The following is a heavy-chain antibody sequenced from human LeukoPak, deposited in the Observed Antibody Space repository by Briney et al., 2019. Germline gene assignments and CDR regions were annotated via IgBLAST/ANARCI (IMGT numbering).Heavy chain of an antibody. CDR2: INPNSGGT. V-gene: IGHV1-2*02. CDR1: GGTFISYA. D-gene: IGHD4-17*01. J-gene: IGHJ4*02. Sequence: ASVKVSCKASGGTFISYASSWVGQAPGQGLEWMGWINPNSGGTNYVQKFQGRVTMTRDTPISTAYMQLRSLRSDDTAVYYCAGDYGDYPTLDYWGQGTLVTVSS. CDR3: AGDYGDYPTLDY.